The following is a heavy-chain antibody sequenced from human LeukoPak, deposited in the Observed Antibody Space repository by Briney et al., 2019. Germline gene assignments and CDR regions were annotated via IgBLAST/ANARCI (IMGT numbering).Heavy chain of an antibody. J-gene: IGHJ5*02. V-gene: IGHV3-23*01. CDR2: ISSSGGST. CDR3: ARSFTMVRGVIRFDP. D-gene: IGHD3-10*01. Sequence: GGSLRLSCAASGFTFSSYAVSWVRQAPGKGLQWVSAISSSGGSTYYADSVKGRFTISRDNSKNSLYLQMNSLRAEDTAVYYCARSFTMVRGVIRFDPWGQGTLVTVSS. CDR1: GFTFSSYA.